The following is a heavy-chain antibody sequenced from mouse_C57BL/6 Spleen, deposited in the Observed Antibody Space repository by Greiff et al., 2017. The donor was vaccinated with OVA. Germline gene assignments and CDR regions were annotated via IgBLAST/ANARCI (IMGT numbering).Heavy chain of an antibody. CDR2: IRNKANGYTI. CDR1: GFTFTDYY. V-gene: IGHV7-3*01. CDR3: ARYIYGYEWYFDV. D-gene: IGHD2-2*01. Sequence: EVMLVESGGGLVQPGGSLSLSCAAFGFTFTDYYMSWVRQPPGKALEWLGLIRNKANGYTIEYNEPVKGRFTISRDNSQSILDLQMNALRAEDSTTYYCARYIYGYEWYFDVWGTGTTVTVSS. J-gene: IGHJ1*03.